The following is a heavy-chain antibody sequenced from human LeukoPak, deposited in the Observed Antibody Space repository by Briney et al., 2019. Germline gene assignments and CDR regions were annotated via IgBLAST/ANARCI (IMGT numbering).Heavy chain of an antibody. D-gene: IGHD3-16*01. J-gene: IGHJ3*02. CDR1: GGSISSYY. CDR3: ARGGLAAFDI. Sequence: PSETLSLTCTVSGGSISSYYWSWIRQPPGKGLEWIGYIYYSGSTSYNPSLKSRVTISVDTSKNQFSLKLSSVTAADTAVYYCARGGLAAFDIWGQGTMVTVSS. V-gene: IGHV4-59*01. CDR2: IYYSGST.